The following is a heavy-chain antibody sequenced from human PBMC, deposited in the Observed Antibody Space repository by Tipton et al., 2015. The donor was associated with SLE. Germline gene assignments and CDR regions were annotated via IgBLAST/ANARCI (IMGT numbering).Heavy chain of an antibody. Sequence: QLVQSGGGLIQSGGSLRLSCATSGFTFSSYALSWVRRAPGKGLEWVSAISGGGGSTYYADSVKGRFSISIDKSKKTLFLQMNSLRVDDTATYYCAKFEKTTDFYLDSWGQGTLVSVSS. CDR2: ISGGGGST. CDR3: AKFEKTTDFYLDS. V-gene: IGHV3-23*04. D-gene: IGHD1/OR15-1a*01. J-gene: IGHJ4*02. CDR1: GFTFSSYA.